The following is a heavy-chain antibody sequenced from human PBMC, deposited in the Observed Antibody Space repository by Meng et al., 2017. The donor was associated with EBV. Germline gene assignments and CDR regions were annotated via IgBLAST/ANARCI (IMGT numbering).Heavy chain of an antibody. Sequence: QWPLVQAGTEVMKPRDSGKVSCKAPGGTFRSNAISWVRQSPGQGLEWMGGIIPIFGTANYAQKFQGRVTITADKSTSTAYMELSSLRSEDTAVYYCARAEIAAAGRLDYWGQGTLVTVSS. V-gene: IGHV1-69*06. CDR1: GGTFRSNA. CDR3: ARAEIAAAGRLDY. J-gene: IGHJ4*02. D-gene: IGHD6-13*01. CDR2: IIPIFGTA.